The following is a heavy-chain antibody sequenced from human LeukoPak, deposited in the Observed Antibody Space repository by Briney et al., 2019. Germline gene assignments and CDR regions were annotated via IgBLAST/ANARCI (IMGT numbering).Heavy chain of an antibody. CDR1: GGSISSSSYY. CDR3: ASRLEELRDH. J-gene: IGHJ4*02. D-gene: IGHD4-23*01. CDR2: IYYSGST. V-gene: IGHV4-39*07. Sequence: SETLSLTWTVAGGSISSSSYYWGWIRQPPGKGLEWIGSIYYSGSTYYNPSLKSRVTISVDTSKNQFSLKLSSVTAADTAVYYCASRLEELRDHWGQGTLVTVSS.